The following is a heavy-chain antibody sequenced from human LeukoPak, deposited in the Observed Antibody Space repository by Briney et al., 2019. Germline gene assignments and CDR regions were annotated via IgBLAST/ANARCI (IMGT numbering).Heavy chain of an antibody. CDR3: ARGGVFGYGSGSYPYYYSGMDV. D-gene: IGHD3-10*01. Sequence: SETLSLTCAVYGGSFSGYYWSWIRQPPGKGLEWNGEINHSGSTNYNPSLKSRVTISVDTSKNQFSLKLSSVTAADTAVYYCARGGVFGYGSGSYPYYYSGMDVWGQGTTVTVSS. CDR1: GGSFSGYY. CDR2: INHSGST. J-gene: IGHJ6*02. V-gene: IGHV4-34*01.